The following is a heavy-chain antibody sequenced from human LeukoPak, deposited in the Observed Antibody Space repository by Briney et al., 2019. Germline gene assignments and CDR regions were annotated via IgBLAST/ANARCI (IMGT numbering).Heavy chain of an antibody. J-gene: IGHJ3*02. CDR2: ISSRGSYT. CDR1: GFTFSDHY. V-gene: IGHV3-11*06. Sequence: GGSLRLSCAASGFTFSDHYMDWVRQAPGKGLEWVSYISSRGSYTYYADSVKGRFTISRDNAKNSLYLQMNSLRAEDTAVYYCARIDAFDIWGQGTMVTVSS. CDR3: ARIDAFDI.